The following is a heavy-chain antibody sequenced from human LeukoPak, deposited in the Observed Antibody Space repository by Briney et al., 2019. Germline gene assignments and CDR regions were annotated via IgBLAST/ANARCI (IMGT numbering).Heavy chain of an antibody. CDR2: IYYSGST. J-gene: IGHJ6*02. V-gene: IGHV4-59*01. CDR3: ARGLVVPALIRVYYYGMDV. D-gene: IGHD2-2*01. Sequence: SETLSLTCAVYGGSFSGYYWSWIRQPPGKGLEWIGYIYYSGSTNYNPSLKSRVTISVDTSKNQFSLKLSSVTTADTAVYYCARGLVVPALIRVYYYGMDVWGQGTTVTVSS. CDR1: GGSFSGYY.